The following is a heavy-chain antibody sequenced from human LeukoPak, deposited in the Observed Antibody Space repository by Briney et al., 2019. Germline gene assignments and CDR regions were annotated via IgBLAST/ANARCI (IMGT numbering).Heavy chain of an antibody. CDR2: IYYSGST. J-gene: IGHJ3*02. CDR1: GGSISSYY. V-gene: IGHV4-59*01. Sequence: SETLSLTCTVSGGSISSYYWSWIRQPPGKGLEWIGYIYYSGSTNYNPSLKSRVTISVDTSKNQFSLKLSSVTAADTAVYYCASPQLDIVVVVAATENAFDIWGQGTMVTVSS. D-gene: IGHD2-15*01. CDR3: ASPQLDIVVVVAATENAFDI.